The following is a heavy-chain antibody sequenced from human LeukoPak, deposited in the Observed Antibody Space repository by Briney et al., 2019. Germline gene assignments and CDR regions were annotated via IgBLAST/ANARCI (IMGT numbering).Heavy chain of an antibody. D-gene: IGHD6-13*01. V-gene: IGHV1-3*01. J-gene: IGHJ6*04. CDR1: GYTFTSYA. CDR3: ARGSSSWYPPYYYGMDV. CDR2: INAGNGNT. Sequence: EASVKVSCKASGYTFTSYAMHWVCQAPGQRLEWMGWINAGNGNTKYSQKFQGRVTITRDTSASTAYMELSSLRSEDTAVYYCARGSSSWYPPYYYGMDVWGKGTTVTVSS.